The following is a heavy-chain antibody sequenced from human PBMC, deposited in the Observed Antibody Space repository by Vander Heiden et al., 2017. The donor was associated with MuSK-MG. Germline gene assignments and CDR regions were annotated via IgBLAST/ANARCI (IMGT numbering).Heavy chain of an antibody. Sequence: QVQLQESGPGLAKPSETLSLTCVVSGYSISSGHYWGWIRQPPGKGLEWIGSSHQNGNTYYNPSLKSRVTISLDTSTNQVSLKLSSLTAADTAIYYCARSGGNNYLPDVFECWGQGTMVTVAS. CDR2: SHQNGNT. V-gene: IGHV4-38-2*01. D-gene: IGHD2-15*01. CDR3: ARSGGNNYLPDVFEC. CDR1: GYSISSGHY. J-gene: IGHJ3*01.